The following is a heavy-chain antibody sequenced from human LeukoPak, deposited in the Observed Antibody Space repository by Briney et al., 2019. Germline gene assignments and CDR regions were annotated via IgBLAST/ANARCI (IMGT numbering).Heavy chain of an antibody. CDR1: GFTFSSYG. CDR2: IRYDGSNK. D-gene: IGHD3-3*01. CDR3: AKADDVWSGTGFGP. Sequence: GSLRLSCAASGFTFSSYGMHWVRQAPGKGLEWVAFIRYDGSNKYYADSVKGRFTISRDNSKNTLYLQMNSLKAEDTAVYYCAKADDVWSGTGFGPWGQGTLVTVSS. V-gene: IGHV3-30*02. J-gene: IGHJ5*02.